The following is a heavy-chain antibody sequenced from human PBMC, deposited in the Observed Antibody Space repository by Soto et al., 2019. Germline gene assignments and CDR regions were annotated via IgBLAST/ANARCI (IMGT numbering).Heavy chain of an antibody. CDR2: ISGSGGST. CDR3: AKGELLQSHFDY. Sequence: GSLRLSCAASGFTFSSYAMSWVRQAPGKGLEWVSAISGSGGSTYYADSVKGRFTISRDNSKNTLYLQMNSLRAEDTAVYYCAKGELLQSHFDYWGQGTLVTVSS. V-gene: IGHV3-23*01. CDR1: GFTFSSYA. J-gene: IGHJ4*02. D-gene: IGHD4-4*01.